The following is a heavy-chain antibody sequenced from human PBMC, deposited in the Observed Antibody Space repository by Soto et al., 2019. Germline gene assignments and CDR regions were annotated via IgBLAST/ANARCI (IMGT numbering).Heavy chain of an antibody. CDR3: ASRDPGTSVDH. CDR2: IYRTGST. CDR1: GGSFTSNNW. Sequence: SETLSLTFAVSGGSFTSNNWWTWVRQPPGQGLEWIGEIYRTGSTNYNPSLKSRVTISLDKSENQFSLKVNSLTAADTAVYYCASRDPGTSVDHWGQGTLVTVSS. V-gene: IGHV4-4*02. D-gene: IGHD1-1*01. J-gene: IGHJ5*02.